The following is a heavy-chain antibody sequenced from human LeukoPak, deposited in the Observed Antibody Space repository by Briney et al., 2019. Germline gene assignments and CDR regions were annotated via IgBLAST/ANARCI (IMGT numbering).Heavy chain of an antibody. V-gene: IGHV1-24*01. Sequence: ASVKVSCRVSGYTLTELSMHWVRQAPGKGLEWMGGFDPEDGETIYAQKFQGRVTTTEDTSTDTAYMELSSLRSEDTAVYYCATWRLVATIPLWAFDIWGQGTMVTVSS. CDR1: GYTLTELS. CDR3: ATWRLVATIPLWAFDI. CDR2: FDPEDGET. J-gene: IGHJ3*02. D-gene: IGHD5-12*01.